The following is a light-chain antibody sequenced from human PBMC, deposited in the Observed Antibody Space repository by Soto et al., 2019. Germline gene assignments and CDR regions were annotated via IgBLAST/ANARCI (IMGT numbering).Light chain of an antibody. J-gene: IGLJ1*01. CDR2: DNH. Sequence: QSVLTQPPSVSAAPGQKVTISCSGSASNIGSNSLSWYRQFPGSSPMLVIYDNHKRPSGISARFSASKSDTSATLVITGLRTGDEADYYCGAWANNLSAGVFGSGTKVTVL. V-gene: IGLV1-51*01. CDR3: GAWANNLSAGV. CDR1: ASNIGSNS.